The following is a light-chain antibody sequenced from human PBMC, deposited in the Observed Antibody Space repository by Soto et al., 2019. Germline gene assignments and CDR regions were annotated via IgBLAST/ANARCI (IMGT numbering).Light chain of an antibody. CDR3: SSYTSSNSLHVV. J-gene: IGLJ2*01. CDR1: NSDIGDYNY. Sequence: QSVLTQPASVSESPGQSITISCTGTNSDIGDYNYVSWYQLHPRKVPKLMIYDVTNRPSGVSNRFSGSKSGNTASLTSSGLQAEDEAYYYCSSYTSSNSLHVVFGGGTKLTVL. CDR2: DVT. V-gene: IGLV2-14*03.